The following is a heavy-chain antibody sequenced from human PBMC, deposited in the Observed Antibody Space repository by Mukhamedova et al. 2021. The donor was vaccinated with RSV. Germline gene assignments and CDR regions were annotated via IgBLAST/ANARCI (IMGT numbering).Heavy chain of an antibody. D-gene: IGHD2-21*01. J-gene: IGHJ4*02. CDR2: IIPIFGTP. V-gene: IGHV1-69*01. Sequence: GLEWIGGIIPIFGTPNYSQKVQGRLTITADESTSTVSMELSTLRSEDTAVYYCARSYCGGDCYSPFDYWGQGTLVTVSS. CDR3: ARSYCGGDCYSPFDY.